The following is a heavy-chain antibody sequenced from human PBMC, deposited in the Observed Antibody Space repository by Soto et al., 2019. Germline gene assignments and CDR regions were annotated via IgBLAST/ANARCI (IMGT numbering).Heavy chain of an antibody. J-gene: IGHJ4*02. CDR3: ARDRPPGFDY. D-gene: IGHD6-6*01. V-gene: IGHV1-18*01. CDR2: ISAYNGKP. CDR1: DYSFTSYG. Sequence: QVQLVQSGGEVKKPGASVKVSCKTSDYSFTSYGITWVRQAPGQGLEWMGWISAYNGKPNYAQKFQGRVTMTTDTSTSTAYMELWSLRSDDTALYYCARDRPPGFDYWGQGTLVIVSS.